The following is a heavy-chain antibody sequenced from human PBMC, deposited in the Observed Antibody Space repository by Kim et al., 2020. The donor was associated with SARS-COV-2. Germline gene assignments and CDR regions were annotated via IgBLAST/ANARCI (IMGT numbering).Heavy chain of an antibody. V-gene: IGHV3-15*01. CDR1: GFIFKNAW. Sequence: GGSLRLSCAASGFIFKNAWMSWVRQAPGKGLEWIGHIKSKTDGGTTDYAAPVKGRFTISRDDSKHTLYLQMNSLKTGDTALYFCTGDDYLWGTYRPWGQGTLVTVSS. J-gene: IGHJ4*02. CDR2: IKSKTDGGTT. D-gene: IGHD3-16*02. CDR3: TGDDYLWGTYRP.